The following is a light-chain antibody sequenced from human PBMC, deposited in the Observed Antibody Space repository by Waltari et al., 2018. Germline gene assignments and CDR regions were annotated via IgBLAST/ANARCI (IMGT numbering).Light chain of an antibody. J-gene: IGLJ1*01. CDR3: HAWDKTRGV. Sequence: SFELNQAPSVSVSPGQPATISCSGDGLGDKISCWFQQKPGQSPILVMLQNDRRPSGVPERFSGSRSGDTATLTISGTQAMDEADYYCHAWDKTRGVFGGGTKVSVL. CDR1: GLGDKI. CDR2: QND. V-gene: IGLV3-1*01.